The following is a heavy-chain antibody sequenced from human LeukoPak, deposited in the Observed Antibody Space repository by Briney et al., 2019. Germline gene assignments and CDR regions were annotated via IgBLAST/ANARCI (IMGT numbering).Heavy chain of an antibody. Sequence: ASVKVSCKVSGYTLTELSMHWVRQAPGKGLEWMGGFDPEDGETIYAQKFQGRVTMTEDTSTDTAYMELSSLRSEDTAVYYCASLIAAAGPPDDYWGQETLVTVSS. J-gene: IGHJ4*02. CDR1: GYTLTELS. D-gene: IGHD6-13*01. V-gene: IGHV1-24*01. CDR2: FDPEDGET. CDR3: ASLIAAAGPPDDY.